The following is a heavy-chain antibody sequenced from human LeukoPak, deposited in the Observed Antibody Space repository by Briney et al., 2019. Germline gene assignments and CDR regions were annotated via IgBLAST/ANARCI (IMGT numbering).Heavy chain of an antibody. CDR2: VNGSGDTT. CDR1: GFTFILEA. D-gene: IGHD4-17*01. CDR3: AKDRVATVTTFNDY. J-gene: IGHJ4*02. V-gene: IGHV3-23*01. Sequence: GGSLRLSCAASGFTFILEAMTWVRQAPGKGLEWVSSVNGSGDTTYYADSVKGRFTISRDNSKNTLYLQMNSLRAEDTAMYYCAKDRVATVTTFNDYWGQGTLVTVSS.